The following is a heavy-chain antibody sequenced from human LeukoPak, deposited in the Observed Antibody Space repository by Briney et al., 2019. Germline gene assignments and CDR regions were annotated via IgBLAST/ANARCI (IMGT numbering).Heavy chain of an antibody. V-gene: IGHV5-51*01. CDR1: GYSFTSYW. CDR2: IYPGDPDT. Sequence: GESLKISCKGSGYSFTSYWIGWVRQMPGKGLEWMGIIYPGDPDTRYGPSFQGQVTISADKSISTAYLQWSSLKASDTAMYYCARFEQLRAVDYWGQGTLVTVSS. CDR3: ARFEQLRAVDY. D-gene: IGHD2-2*01. J-gene: IGHJ4*02.